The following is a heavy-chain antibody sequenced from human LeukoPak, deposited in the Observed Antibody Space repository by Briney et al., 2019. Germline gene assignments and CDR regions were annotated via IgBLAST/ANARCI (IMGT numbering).Heavy chain of an antibody. CDR3: ARDPIVGDTGGGDY. CDR1: GFTFSSYW. CDR2: INGDGSIE. V-gene: IGHV3-7*01. J-gene: IGHJ4*02. Sequence: GGSLRLSCAASGFTFSSYWMTWARQAPGEGLEWVSNINGDGSIENYVHSVRGRLSIFRDKAKDALYLQMNSLRVDDTSIYYCARDPIVGDTGGGDYWGQGTLVTVSS. D-gene: IGHD1-26*01.